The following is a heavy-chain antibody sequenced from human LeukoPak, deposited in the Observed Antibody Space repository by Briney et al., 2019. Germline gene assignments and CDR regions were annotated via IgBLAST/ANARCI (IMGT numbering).Heavy chain of an antibody. CDR2: IYYSGST. CDR3: ARANSNFFDN. Sequence: SETLSLTCTVSVGSISTYYWSWIRQPPGKGLEWIGYIYYSGSTYYSPSLKSRVTISVDTSKNQFSLKLSSVTAADTSVYYSARANSNFFDNWGQGILVTVSS. CDR1: VGSISTYY. D-gene: IGHD2-21*01. J-gene: IGHJ4*02. V-gene: IGHV4-59*12.